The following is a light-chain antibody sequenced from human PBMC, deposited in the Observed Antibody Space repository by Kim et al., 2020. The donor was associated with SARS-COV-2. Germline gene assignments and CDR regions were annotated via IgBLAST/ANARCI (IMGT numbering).Light chain of an antibody. J-gene: IGLJ2*01. V-gene: IGLV3-19*01. CDR3: NSRDSNDNVV. CDR2: GKD. CDR1: SLRSYY. Sequence: VALGQTVRSTCQGDSLRSYYATWYQQKPGQAPKVVIYGKDNRPSGIPARFSGSNSGNTAYLTITGTQAGDEADYYCNSRDSNDNVVFGGGTKVTVL.